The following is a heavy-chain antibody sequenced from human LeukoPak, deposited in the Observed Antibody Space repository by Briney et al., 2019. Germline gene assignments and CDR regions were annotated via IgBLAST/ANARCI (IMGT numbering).Heavy chain of an antibody. J-gene: IGHJ3*01. CDR1: GFTFSTYA. V-gene: IGHV3-23*01. Sequence: QRGGSLRLSCSASGFTFSTYAVTWVRQAPGKGLEWVSSISGDTYYADSVKGRFTISRDNSENTVYLQMNSLRDEDTAVYYCAKDWPLEWQQLPDYDAIDVWGQGTLVTVSS. CDR2: ISGDT. CDR3: AKDWPLEWQQLPDYDAIDV. D-gene: IGHD3-3*01.